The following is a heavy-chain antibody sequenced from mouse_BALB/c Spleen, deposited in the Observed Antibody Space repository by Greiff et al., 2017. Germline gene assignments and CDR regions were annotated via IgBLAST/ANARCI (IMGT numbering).Heavy chain of an antibody. CDR2: ISTYYGDA. Sequence: VKLMESGAELVRPGVSVKISCKGSGYTFTDYAMHWVKQSHAKSLEWIGVISTYYGDASYNQKFKGKATMTVDKSSSTAYMELARLTSEDSAIYYCARSYGNGAMDYWGQGTSVTVSS. J-gene: IGHJ4*01. V-gene: IGHV1S137*01. D-gene: IGHD2-10*02. CDR1: GYTFTDYA. CDR3: ARSYGNGAMDY.